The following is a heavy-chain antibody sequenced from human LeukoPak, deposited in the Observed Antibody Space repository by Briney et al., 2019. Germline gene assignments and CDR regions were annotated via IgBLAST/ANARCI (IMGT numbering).Heavy chain of an antibody. CDR3: ATKRTRDGYYYDDAFDL. CDR1: GYSFTSYW. V-gene: IGHV5-51*01. Sequence: GESLKISCKSSGYSFTSYWIAWVRQMPGKGLEWMGIIYPSDSDTRYSPSFQGQVTISADKSISTAYLQWTSLRASDTAMYYCATKRTRDGYYYDDAFDLWGQGTMVTVSS. CDR2: IYPSDSDT. J-gene: IGHJ3*01. D-gene: IGHD5-24*01.